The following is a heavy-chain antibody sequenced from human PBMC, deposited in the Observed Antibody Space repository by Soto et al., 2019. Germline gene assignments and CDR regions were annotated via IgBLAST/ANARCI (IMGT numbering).Heavy chain of an antibody. J-gene: IGHJ3*02. CDR1: GFTFTSSA. CDR2: IVVGSGNT. Sequence: SVKVSCKASGFTFTSSAMQWVRQARGQRLEWIGWIVVGSGNTNYAQKFQERVTITRDMSTSTAYMELSSLRSEDTAVYYCAARTFDHYYGSGSYDAFDIWGQGTMVTVSS. CDR3: AARTFDHYYGSGSYDAFDI. D-gene: IGHD3-10*01. V-gene: IGHV1-58*02.